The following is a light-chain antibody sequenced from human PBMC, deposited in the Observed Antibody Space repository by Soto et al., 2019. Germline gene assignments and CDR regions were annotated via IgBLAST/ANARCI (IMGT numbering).Light chain of an antibody. Sequence: QSVLTQPASVSGSPGQSITISCTGTSSDVASYNLVSWYQQHPGKAPKLMIYEGSKRPSGVSNRFSGSKSGNTASLTISGLQAEDEADYYCCSYAGSSTWLFGGGTKLTVL. CDR2: EGS. CDR3: CSYAGSSTWL. V-gene: IGLV2-23*01. J-gene: IGLJ2*01. CDR1: SSDVASYNL.